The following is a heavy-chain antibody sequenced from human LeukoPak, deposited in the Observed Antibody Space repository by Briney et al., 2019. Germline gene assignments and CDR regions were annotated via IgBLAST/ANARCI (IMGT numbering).Heavy chain of an antibody. J-gene: IGHJ4*02. V-gene: IGHV3-30-3*01. CDR1: GFTFSSYA. Sequence: GRSLRLSCAASGFTFSSYAMHWVRQAPGKGLEWVAVISYDGNNKYYADSVKGRFTISRDNSKNTLYLQMNSLRAEDTAVYYCARDRGRDGYNYPVDYWGQATLVTVSS. D-gene: IGHD5-24*01. CDR3: ARDRGRDGYNYPVDY. CDR2: ISYDGNNK.